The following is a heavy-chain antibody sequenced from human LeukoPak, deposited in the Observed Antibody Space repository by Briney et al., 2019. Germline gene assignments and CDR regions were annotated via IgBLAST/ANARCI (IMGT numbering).Heavy chain of an antibody. Sequence: ASVNVSCKASGYTFTSYGVSWVRQAPGQGLEWMGRISAYNGNTNYAQKLQGRVTMTTDTSTSTAYMELRSLRSEDTAVYYCARDDNWNLSNLDYYYMDVWGKGTTVTVSS. J-gene: IGHJ6*03. CDR2: ISAYNGNT. CDR1: GYTFTSYG. CDR3: ARDDNWNLSNLDYYYMDV. V-gene: IGHV1-18*01. D-gene: IGHD1-7*01.